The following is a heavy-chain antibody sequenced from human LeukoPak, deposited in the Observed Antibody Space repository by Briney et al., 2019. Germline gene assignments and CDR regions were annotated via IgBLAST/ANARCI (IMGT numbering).Heavy chain of an antibody. Sequence: PSETLSLTCTVSGGSISSSRYYWGWIRQPPGKGLEWIGSIYDSGSTYYNPSLKSQVTISVDTSKNQFSLKLSSVTAADTAVYYCARDLRGFDPWGQGTLVTVSS. CDR1: GGSISSSRYY. V-gene: IGHV4-39*02. J-gene: IGHJ5*02. CDR2: IYDSGST. D-gene: IGHD4-17*01. CDR3: ARDLRGFDP.